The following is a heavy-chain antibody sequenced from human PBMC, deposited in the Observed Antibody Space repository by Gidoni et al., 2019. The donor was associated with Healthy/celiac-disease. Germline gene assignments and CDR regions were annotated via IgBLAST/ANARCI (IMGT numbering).Heavy chain of an antibody. J-gene: IGHJ5*02. CDR3: ARGPETWFDP. CDR1: GYTFTGYY. Sequence: QVQLVQSGAEVKKPGASVKVSCKASGYTFTGYYMHWVRQAPGQGLEWMGWINPNSGGTNYAQTFQGRVTMTRDTAISTAYMELSRLRSDDTAVYYCARGPETWFDPWGQGTLVTVSS. V-gene: IGHV1-2*02. CDR2: INPNSGGT.